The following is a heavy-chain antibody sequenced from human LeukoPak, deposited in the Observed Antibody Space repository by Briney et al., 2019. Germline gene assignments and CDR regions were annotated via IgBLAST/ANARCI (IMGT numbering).Heavy chain of an antibody. V-gene: IGHV4-59*01. D-gene: IGHD6-19*01. CDR3: AREGSGYDY. CDR1: GGSISSYY. Sequence: PTETLSLTCTVSGGSISSYYWSWIRQPPGKGLEWIGYIYYSGSTNYNPSLKSRVTISVDTSKNQFSLKLSSVTAAGTAVYYCAREGSGYDYWGQGTLVTVSS. CDR2: IYYSGST. J-gene: IGHJ4*02.